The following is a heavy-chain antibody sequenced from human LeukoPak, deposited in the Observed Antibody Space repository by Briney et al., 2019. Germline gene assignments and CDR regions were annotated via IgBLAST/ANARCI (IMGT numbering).Heavy chain of an antibody. D-gene: IGHD3-10*01. V-gene: IGHV4-59*01. J-gene: IGHJ5*02. CDR2: IYYSGST. CDR1: GGSISSYY. Sequence: SETLTLTCTVSGGSISSYYWSWIRQPPGKGLEWIGYIYYSGSTNYNPSLKSRVTISVDTSKNQFSLKLSSVTAGDTAVYYCARSMVRPIICWFDRWGQGTLVTVSS. CDR3: ARSMVRPIICWFDR.